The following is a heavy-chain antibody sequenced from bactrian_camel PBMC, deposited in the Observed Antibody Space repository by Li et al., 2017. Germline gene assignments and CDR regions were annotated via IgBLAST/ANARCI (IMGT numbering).Heavy chain of an antibody. V-gene: IGHV3S60*01. CDR3: AAGQGVGWCLDVIRVGAEADFDY. Sequence: HVQLVESGGGSVQAGGSLRLSCLALYFPYDTNNRMGWFRQVPGKEREGVAIIQPFSDAKYYADSVKGRFTISQDPTKNAVYLQMNSLKPEDTGMYYCAAGQGVGWCLDVIRVGAEADFDYWGHGTQVTVS. J-gene: IGHJ6*01. CDR1: YFPYDTNNR. CDR2: IQPFSDAK. D-gene: IGHD5*01.